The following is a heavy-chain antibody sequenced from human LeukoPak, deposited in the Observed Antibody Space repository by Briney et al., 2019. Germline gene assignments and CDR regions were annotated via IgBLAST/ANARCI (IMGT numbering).Heavy chain of an antibody. Sequence: SETLSLTCAVYGGSFSGYYWSWIRQPPGKGLEWIEEINHSGSTNYNPSLKSRVTISVDTSKNQFSLKLSSVTAADTAVYYCARADPHYYDSSGDVDYWGQGTLVTVSS. D-gene: IGHD3-22*01. CDR1: GGSFSGYY. J-gene: IGHJ4*02. CDR2: INHSGST. V-gene: IGHV4-34*01. CDR3: ARADPHYYDSSGDVDY.